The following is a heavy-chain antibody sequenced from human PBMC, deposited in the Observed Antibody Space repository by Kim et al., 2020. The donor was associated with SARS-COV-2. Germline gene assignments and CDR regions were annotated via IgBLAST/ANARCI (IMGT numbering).Heavy chain of an antibody. CDR1: GGSISSYY. CDR3: ARLRVVRGVIIYYYYGMDV. V-gene: IGHV4-59*08. J-gene: IGHJ6*02. CDR2: IYYSGST. D-gene: IGHD3-10*01. Sequence: SETLSLTCTVSGGSISSYYWSWIRQPPGKGLEWIGYIYYSGSTNYNPSLKSRVTISVDTSKNQFSLKLSSVTAADTAVYYCARLRVVRGVIIYYYYGMDVWGQGTTVTVSS.